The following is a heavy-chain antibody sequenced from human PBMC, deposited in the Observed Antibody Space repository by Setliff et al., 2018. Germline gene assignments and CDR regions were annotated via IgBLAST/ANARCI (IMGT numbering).Heavy chain of an antibody. CDR3: AKSPVAYCSGYTDL. J-gene: IGHJ5*02. CDR2: MSASGTST. V-gene: IGHV3-23*01. D-gene: IGHD2-15*01. CDR1: GFTFSSYA. Sequence: PGGSLRLSCATSGFTFSSYAMSWVRQAPGKGLEWVSAMSASGTSTYHADSVKGRFTISGDNSKNTLYLQMNSLRAEDTAVYFCAKSPVAYCSGYTDLWGQGTQVTVSS.